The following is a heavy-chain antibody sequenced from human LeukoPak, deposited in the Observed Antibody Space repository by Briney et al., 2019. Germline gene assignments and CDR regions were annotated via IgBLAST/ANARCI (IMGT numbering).Heavy chain of an antibody. CDR1: GGSFSGYY. CDR3: ARGLDFWSGYNIPYYYYYGMDV. J-gene: IGHJ6*02. D-gene: IGHD3-3*01. V-gene: IGHV4-34*01. CDR2: INHSGST. Sequence: SETLSLTCAVYGGSFSGYYWSWIRQPPGKGLEWIGKINHSGSTNYNPSLKSRVTISVDTSKNQFSLKLSSVTAADTAVYYCARGLDFWSGYNIPYYYYYGMDVWGQGTTVTVSS.